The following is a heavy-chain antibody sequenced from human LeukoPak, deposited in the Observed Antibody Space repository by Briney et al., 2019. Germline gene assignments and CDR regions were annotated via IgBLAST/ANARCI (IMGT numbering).Heavy chain of an antibody. J-gene: IGHJ4*02. CDR2: ISYDGSNK. CDR3: AKEGREGWWDY. CDR1: GFTFSSYA. D-gene: IGHD2-15*01. Sequence: PGRSLRLSCAASGFTFSSYAMHWVRQAPGKGLEWVAVISYDGSNKYYADSVRGRFTISRDNSKNTLYLQMNSLRAEDTAVYYCAKEGREGWWDYWGQGTLVTVSS. V-gene: IGHV3-30-3*01.